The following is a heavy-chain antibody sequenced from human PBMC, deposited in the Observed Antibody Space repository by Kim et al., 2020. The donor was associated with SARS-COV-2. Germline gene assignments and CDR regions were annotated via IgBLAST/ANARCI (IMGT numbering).Heavy chain of an antibody. CDR1: GFTFSSYG. CDR3: ARDHCSSTSCYNWFDP. V-gene: IGHV3-33*01. D-gene: IGHD2-2*01. J-gene: IGHJ5*02. Sequence: GGSLRLSCAASGFTFSSYGMHWVRQAPGKGLEWVAVIWYDGSNKYYADSVKGRFTISRDNSKNTLYLQMNSLRAEDTAVYYCARDHCSSTSCYNWFDPWGQGTLVTVSS. CDR2: IWYDGSNK.